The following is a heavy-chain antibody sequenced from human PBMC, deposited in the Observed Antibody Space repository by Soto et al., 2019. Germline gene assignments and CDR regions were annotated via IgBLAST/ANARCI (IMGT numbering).Heavy chain of an antibody. Sequence: GGSLRLSCAASGFTFSNYNMNWVRQAPGKGLEWVSSISSSSNYIYYVDSVKGRFTISRDNAKNSLYLQMNSLRAEDTAVYYCARYYNALDVWGQGTMVTVSS. D-gene: IGHD3-10*01. CDR3: ARYYNALDV. V-gene: IGHV3-21*01. J-gene: IGHJ6*02. CDR2: ISSSSNYI. CDR1: GFTFSNYN.